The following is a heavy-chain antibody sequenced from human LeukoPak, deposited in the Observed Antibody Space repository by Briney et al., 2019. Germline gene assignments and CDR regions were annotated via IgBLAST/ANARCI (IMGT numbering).Heavy chain of an antibody. Sequence: PGRSLRLSCAASGFTFSSYGMHWVRQAPGKGLEWVAVISYDGSNKYYADSVKGRFTISRDNSKNTLYLQMNSLRAEDTAVYYCAKSGYYDSSGYYPDDYWGQGTWSPSPQ. CDR1: GFTFSSYG. V-gene: IGHV3-30*18. CDR3: AKSGYYDSSGYYPDDY. CDR2: ISYDGSNK. J-gene: IGHJ4*02. D-gene: IGHD3-22*01.